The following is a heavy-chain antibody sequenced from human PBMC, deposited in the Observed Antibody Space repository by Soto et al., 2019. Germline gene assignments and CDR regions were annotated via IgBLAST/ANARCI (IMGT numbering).Heavy chain of an antibody. CDR2: IIPLFGTA. Sequence: QVPLAQSGAEVKKPGSSVKGSGKASGGTFSSYSLNWVRQAPGQGLEWMCEIIPLFGTAPYAQRLHGRVTITADESTSTAYLEPRSLRSDDTSVYFCAIDGGRNSRGIDYWGQGTLVTVSS. V-gene: IGHV1-69*01. J-gene: IGHJ4*02. CDR1: GGTFSSYS. CDR3: AIDGGRNSRGIDY. D-gene: IGHD1-26*01.